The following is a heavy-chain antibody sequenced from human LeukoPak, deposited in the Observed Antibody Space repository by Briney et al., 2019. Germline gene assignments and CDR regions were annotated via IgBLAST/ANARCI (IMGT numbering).Heavy chain of an antibody. Sequence: GRSLRLSCAASGFTFSSYAMHWVRQAPGKGLEWVAVISYDGSNKYYADSVKGRFTISRDNSENTLYLQMNSLRAEDTAVYYCARDRDCSSTSCYESNFDYWGQGTLVTVSS. D-gene: IGHD2-2*01. CDR1: GFTFSSYA. CDR3: ARDRDCSSTSCYESNFDY. J-gene: IGHJ4*02. CDR2: ISYDGSNK. V-gene: IGHV3-30-3*01.